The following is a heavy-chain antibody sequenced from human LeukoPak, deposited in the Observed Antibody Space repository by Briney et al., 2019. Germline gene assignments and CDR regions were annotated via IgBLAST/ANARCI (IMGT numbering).Heavy chain of an antibody. CDR3: ARATYYDFWSGYDPHWYFDL. Sequence: GGSLRLSCAAFGFTFSSYSMNWVRQAPGKGLEWVSYISSSSSTIYYADSVKGRFTISRDNAKNSLYLQMNSLRAEDTAVYYCARATYYDFWSGYDPHWYFDLWGRGTLVTVSS. V-gene: IGHV3-48*01. D-gene: IGHD3-3*01. CDR2: ISSSSSTI. CDR1: GFTFSSYS. J-gene: IGHJ2*01.